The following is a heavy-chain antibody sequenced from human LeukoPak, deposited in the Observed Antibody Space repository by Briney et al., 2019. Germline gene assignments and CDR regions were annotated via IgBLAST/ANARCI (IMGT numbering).Heavy chain of an antibody. Sequence: GGSLRLSCAASGFTSSDYYMSWIRQAPGKGLEWVSYISSSGSTIYYADSVKGRFTISRDNAKNSLYLQLNSLRTEDTAVYYCAREDKGATSDYWGQGTLVTVSS. J-gene: IGHJ4*02. D-gene: IGHD1-26*01. V-gene: IGHV3-11*01. CDR1: GFTSSDYY. CDR3: AREDKGATSDY. CDR2: ISSSGSTI.